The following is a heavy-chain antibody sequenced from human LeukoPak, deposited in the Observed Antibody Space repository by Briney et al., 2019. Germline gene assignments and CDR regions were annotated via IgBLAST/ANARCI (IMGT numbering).Heavy chain of an antibody. V-gene: IGHV3-66*01. CDR2: IYSGGST. CDR3: ARRRTVIAGHPKYGMDV. CDR1: GFTVSSNY. D-gene: IGHD6-13*01. J-gene: IGHJ6*02. Sequence: QPGGSLRLSCAASGFTVSSNYMSWVRQAPGKGLEWVSVIYSGGSTYYADSVKGRFTISRDNSKNTLYLQMNSLRAEDTAVYYCARRRTVIAGHPKYGMDVWGQGTTVTVSS.